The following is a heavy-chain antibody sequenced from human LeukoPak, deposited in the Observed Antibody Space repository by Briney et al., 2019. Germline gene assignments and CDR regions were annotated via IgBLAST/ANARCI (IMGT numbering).Heavy chain of an antibody. J-gene: IGHJ4*02. Sequence: ASVKVSCKASGGTFSSYAISWVRQAPGQGLEWMGGIIPIFGTANYAQKFQGRVTITADESTSTAYMELSSLRSDDTAVYYCARVRYRLAETYIDYWGQGTLVTVS. CDR1: GGTFSSYA. V-gene: IGHV1-69*13. CDR2: IIPIFGTA. D-gene: IGHD3-16*01. CDR3: ARVRYRLAETYIDY.